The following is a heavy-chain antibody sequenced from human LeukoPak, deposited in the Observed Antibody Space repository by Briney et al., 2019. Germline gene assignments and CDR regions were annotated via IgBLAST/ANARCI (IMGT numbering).Heavy chain of an antibody. CDR1: GFTFDDYV. CDR2: INWNSDNI. V-gene: IGHV3-9*01. J-gene: IGHJ6*03. CDR3: AKDVAAVQAAYMDV. Sequence: GRSLRLSCAASGFTFDDYVIHWVRQAPGEGLEWVSGINWNSDNIGYADSVKGRFTISRDNAKNSLYLQMNSLRVEDTALYYCAKDVAAVQAAYMDVWGKGTTVIVSS. D-gene: IGHD6-13*01.